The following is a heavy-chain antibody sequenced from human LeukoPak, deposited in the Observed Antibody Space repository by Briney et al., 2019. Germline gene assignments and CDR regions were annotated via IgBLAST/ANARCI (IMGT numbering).Heavy chain of an antibody. D-gene: IGHD5-12*01. CDR2: ISAYNGNT. CDR1: GYTFTSYG. V-gene: IGHV1-18*01. CDR3: ARHKTGYDHYYYMDV. Sequence: ASVKVSCKASGYTFTSYGISWVRQAPGQGLEWMGWISAYNGNTNYAQKLQGRVTMTTDTSTSTAYMELRSLRSDDTAVYYCARHKTGYDHYYYMDVWGKGTTVTISS. J-gene: IGHJ6*03.